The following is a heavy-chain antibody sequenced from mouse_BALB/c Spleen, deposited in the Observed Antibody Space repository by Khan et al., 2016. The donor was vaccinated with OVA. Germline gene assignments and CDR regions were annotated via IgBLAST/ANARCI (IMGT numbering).Heavy chain of an antibody. D-gene: IGHD1-1*01. CDR2: INTYTGEP. Sequence: QIQLVQSGPELKKPGETVKISCKASGYTFTNYGMNWVKQAPGKGLKWMGWINTYTGEPTYADDFKGRFAFSLETSASTAYLQINNLKNEDTATYSCASRYGIYYAMDYWGQGTSVTVSS. CDR3: ASRYGIYYAMDY. CDR1: GYTFTNYG. V-gene: IGHV9-3-1*01. J-gene: IGHJ4*01.